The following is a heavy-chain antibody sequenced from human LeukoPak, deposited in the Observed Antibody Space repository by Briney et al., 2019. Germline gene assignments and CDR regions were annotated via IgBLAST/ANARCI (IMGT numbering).Heavy chain of an antibody. V-gene: IGHV1-8*03. CDR3: ARRLGLRWDLQAFDI. Sequence: ASVKVSCKASAYSFSAYDINWVRQATGQGLEWMGWMNPDSGNTGYAQKFQGRVTITRNTSISTAYMELSSLKSDDTAVYYCARRLGLRWDLQAFDIWGQGTMVTVSS. D-gene: IGHD4-23*01. CDR1: AYSFSAYD. CDR2: MNPDSGNT. J-gene: IGHJ3*02.